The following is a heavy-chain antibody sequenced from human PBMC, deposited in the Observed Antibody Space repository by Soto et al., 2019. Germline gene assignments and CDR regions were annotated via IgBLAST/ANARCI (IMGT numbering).Heavy chain of an antibody. Sequence: SGPTLVNPTQTLTLTCTFSGFSLSTSGVGVGWIRQPPGKALEGLALIYWDDDKRYSPSLKSRLTITKDTSKNQVVLTMSNMDPVDTATYYCAHRRIVFGVWDGGDFDSWGQGILVTVSS. CDR2: IYWDDDK. CDR3: AHRRIVFGVWDGGDFDS. V-gene: IGHV2-5*02. J-gene: IGHJ4*02. D-gene: IGHD2-21*01. CDR1: GFSLSTSGVG.